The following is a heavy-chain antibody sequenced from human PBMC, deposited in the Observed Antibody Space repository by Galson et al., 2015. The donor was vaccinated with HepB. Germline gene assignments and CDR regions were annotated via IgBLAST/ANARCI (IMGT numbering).Heavy chain of an antibody. CDR1: GDSVSSNSAA. Sequence: CAISGDSVSSNSAAWNWIRQSPSRGLEWLGRTYYRSKWYNDYAVSVKSRITINPDTSKNQFSLQLNSVTPEDTAVYYCARDLLYDFWSGYYTWGHFDYWGQGTLVTVSS. V-gene: IGHV6-1*01. J-gene: IGHJ4*02. CDR2: TYYRSKWYN. CDR3: ARDLLYDFWSGYYTWGHFDY. D-gene: IGHD3-3*01.